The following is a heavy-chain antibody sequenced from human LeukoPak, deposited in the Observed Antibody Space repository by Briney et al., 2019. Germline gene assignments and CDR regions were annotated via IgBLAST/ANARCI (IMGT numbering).Heavy chain of an antibody. CDR2: IYTSGTI. CDR1: GGSISSYY. V-gene: IGHV4-4*07. D-gene: IGHD3-10*01. Sequence: PSETLSLTCTVSGGSISSYYWSWIRQPAGTALEWIGRIYTSGTITYNPSLKSRVTMSVDTSKNQFSLKLSSVTAADTAVYYCAKETPETRYYYGSGSVPNWFDPWGQGTLVTVSS. J-gene: IGHJ5*02. CDR3: AKETPETRYYYGSGSVPNWFDP.